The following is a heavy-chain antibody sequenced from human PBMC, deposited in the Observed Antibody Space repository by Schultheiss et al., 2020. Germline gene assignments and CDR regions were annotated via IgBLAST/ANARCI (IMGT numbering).Heavy chain of an antibody. CDR1: GGSISSGGYY. CDR3: ARVSTMVRGVIGPDAFDI. V-gene: IGHV4-31*03. Sequence: SPTLSLTCTVSGGSISSGGYYWSWIRQHPGKGLEWIGYIYYSGSTYYNPSLKSRVTISVDTSKNQFSLKLSSVTAADTAVYYCARVSTMVRGVIGPDAFDIWGQGTMVTISS. CDR2: IYYSGST. J-gene: IGHJ3*02. D-gene: IGHD3-10*01.